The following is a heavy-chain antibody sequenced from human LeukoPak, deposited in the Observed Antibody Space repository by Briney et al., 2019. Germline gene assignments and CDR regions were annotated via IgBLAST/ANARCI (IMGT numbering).Heavy chain of an antibody. Sequence: SETLSLTCTVSGYSISSGYYWGWIRPPPGKGLEWIGNIYHSGRTYYNPSLKSRVTISVDTSKNQFSLKLSSVTAADTAVYYCARRPGWRPGIVGATTSPHSRYFDYWGQGTLVTVSS. V-gene: IGHV4-38-2*02. J-gene: IGHJ4*02. CDR3: ARRPGWRPGIVGATTSPHSRYFDY. CDR1: GYSISSGYY. CDR2: IYHSGRT. D-gene: IGHD1-26*01.